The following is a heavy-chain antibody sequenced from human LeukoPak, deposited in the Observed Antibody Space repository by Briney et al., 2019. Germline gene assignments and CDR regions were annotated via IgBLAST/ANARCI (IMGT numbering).Heavy chain of an antibody. CDR1: GFTFSDYY. CDR2: ISSSGSTI. CDR3: ARVNRVTAIQELDY. D-gene: IGHD2-21*02. Sequence: GGPLRLSCAASGFTFSDYYMTWIRQAPGKGLEWVSCISSSGSTIFYADSVKGRFTISRDNAKSSLFLQMNSLRAEDTAVYYCARVNRVTAIQELDYWGQGTLVTVSS. J-gene: IGHJ4*02. V-gene: IGHV3-11*01.